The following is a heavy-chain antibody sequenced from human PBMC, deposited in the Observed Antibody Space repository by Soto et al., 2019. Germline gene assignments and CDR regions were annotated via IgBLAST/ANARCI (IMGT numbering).Heavy chain of an antibody. CDR3: AGVLRAEGDSRRVGFDI. CDR2: INHSGST. J-gene: IGHJ3*02. CDR1: GGSFSGYY. V-gene: IGHV4-34*01. Sequence: PSETLSLTCAVYGGSFSGYYWSWIRQPPGKGLEWIGEINHSGSTNYNPSLKSRVTISVDTSKNQFSLKLSSVTAADTAVYYCAGVLRAEGDSRRVGFDIWGQGTMVTVSS. D-gene: IGHD2-21*02.